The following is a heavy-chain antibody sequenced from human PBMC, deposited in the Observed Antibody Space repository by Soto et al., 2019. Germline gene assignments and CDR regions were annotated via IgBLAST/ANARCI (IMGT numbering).Heavy chain of an antibody. CDR1: GFTFSDCG. CDR3: ARKGDYGYFCWYFDL. Sequence: EVQLVESGGGLVQPGGSLRLSCAASGFTFSDCGMNWVRQAPGKGLEWVSYISSSSSTIYYADSVKGRFTISRDNAKTSLYLQMNSLRAAAMAVYYCARKGDYGYFCWYFDLWGRGTLVAVSS. D-gene: IGHD4-17*01. J-gene: IGHJ2*01. CDR2: ISSSSSTI. V-gene: IGHV3-48*01.